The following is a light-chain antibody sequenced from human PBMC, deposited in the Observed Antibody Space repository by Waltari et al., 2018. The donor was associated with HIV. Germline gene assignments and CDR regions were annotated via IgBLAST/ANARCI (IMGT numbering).Light chain of an antibody. CDR3: ASHAGSKAV. Sequence: QSALTQPPSASGSPGQSVTISCTGTSSDVGAYNYVSWFQQHPGKAPKLMMYDVTKRPSGVPDRFSGSKSGNTASLTVSGLQAEDEADYYCASHAGSKAVFGGGTRLTVL. CDR1: SSDVGAYNY. J-gene: IGLJ2*01. V-gene: IGLV2-8*01. CDR2: DVT.